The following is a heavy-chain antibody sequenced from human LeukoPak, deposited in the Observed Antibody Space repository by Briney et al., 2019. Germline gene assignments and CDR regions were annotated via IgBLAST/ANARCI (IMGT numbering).Heavy chain of an antibody. J-gene: IGHJ4*02. D-gene: IGHD1-26*01. V-gene: IGHV3-30*18. CDR2: ISYDGSNK. CDR3: AKDPGEWELFRFDY. Sequence: SGGSLRLSCAASGFTFSSYGMHWVRQAPGKGLEWVAVISYDGSNKYYADSVKGRFTISRDNSKNTLYLQMNSLRAEDTAVYYCAKDPGEWELFRFDYWGQGTLVTVSS. CDR1: GFTFSSYG.